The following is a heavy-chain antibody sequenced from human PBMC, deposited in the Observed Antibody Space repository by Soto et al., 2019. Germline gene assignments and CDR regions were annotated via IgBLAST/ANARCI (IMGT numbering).Heavy chain of an antibody. V-gene: IGHV3-30*18. Sequence: GGSLRLSCAASGFTFSSYGMHWVRQAPGKGLEWVAVISYDGSNKYYADSVKGRFTISRDNSKNTLYLQMNSLRAEDTAVYYCAKDGETHYSSGWYHTDYWGQGTLVTVSS. CDR1: GFTFSSYG. J-gene: IGHJ4*02. D-gene: IGHD6-19*01. CDR2: ISYDGSNK. CDR3: AKDGETHYSSGWYHTDY.